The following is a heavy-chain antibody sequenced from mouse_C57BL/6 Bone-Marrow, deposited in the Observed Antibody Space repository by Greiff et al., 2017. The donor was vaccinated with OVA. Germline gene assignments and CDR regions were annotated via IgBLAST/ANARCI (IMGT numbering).Heavy chain of an antibody. J-gene: IGHJ4*01. Sequence: VQLQQPGAELVKPGASVKLSCKASGYTFTSYWMHWVKQRPGQGLEWIGMIHPNSGSTNYNEKFKSKATLTVDKSSSTAYMQLSSLTSEDSAVYYCARWSNYVDYYAMDYWGQGTSVTVSS. CDR1: GYTFTSYW. D-gene: IGHD2-5*01. CDR3: ARWSNYVDYYAMDY. V-gene: IGHV1-64*01. CDR2: IHPNSGST.